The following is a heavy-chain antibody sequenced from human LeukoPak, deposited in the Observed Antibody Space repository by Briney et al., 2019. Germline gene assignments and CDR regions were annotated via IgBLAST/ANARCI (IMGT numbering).Heavy chain of an antibody. V-gene: IGHV4-39*07. CDR3: ARDEGYTFGLDAFDI. J-gene: IGHJ3*02. CDR2: IYYSGST. Sequence: PSETLSLTCTVSGGSISSSSYYWGWIRQPPGKGLGWIGSIYYSGSTYYNPSLKSRVTISVDTSKNQFSLKLSSVTAADTAVYYCARDEGYTFGLDAFDIWGPGTMVTVSS. CDR1: GGSISSSSYY. D-gene: IGHD5-18*01.